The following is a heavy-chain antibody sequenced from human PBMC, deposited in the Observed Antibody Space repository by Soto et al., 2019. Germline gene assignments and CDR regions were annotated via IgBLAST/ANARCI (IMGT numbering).Heavy chain of an antibody. D-gene: IGHD5-18*01. Sequence: GGSLRLSCAASGFTFSSYWMSWVRQAPGKGLEWVANIKQDGSENYYVDSVRGRFTISRDNAKNSLYLQMNSLRAEDTAVYYCVRDFERSYGYGPFDYGGQGTLVTVSS. J-gene: IGHJ4*02. V-gene: IGHV3-7*03. CDR3: VRDFERSYGYGPFDY. CDR1: GFTFSSYW. CDR2: IKQDGSEN.